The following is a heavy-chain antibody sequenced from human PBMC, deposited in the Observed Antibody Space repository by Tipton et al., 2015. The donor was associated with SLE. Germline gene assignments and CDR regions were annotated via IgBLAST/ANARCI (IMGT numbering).Heavy chain of an antibody. CDR2: IYYSGST. V-gene: IGHV4-59*01. J-gene: IGHJ4*02. D-gene: IGHD2-21*01. CDR1: GGSISSYY. CDR3: ARDVAKRYFDY. Sequence: LSCTVSGGSISSYYWSWIRQPPGKGLEWIGYIYYSGSTNYNPSLKSRVTISVDTSKNQFSLKLSSVTAADTAVYYCARDVAKRYFDYWGQGTLVTVSS.